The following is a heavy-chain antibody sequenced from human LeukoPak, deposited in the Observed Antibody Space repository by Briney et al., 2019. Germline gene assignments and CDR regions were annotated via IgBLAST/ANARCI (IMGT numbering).Heavy chain of an antibody. CDR3: ARGVGATLNY. D-gene: IGHD1-26*01. V-gene: IGHV4-34*01. CDR1: GGSFSGYY. CDR2: ISHSGRT. J-gene: IGHJ4*02. Sequence: PSETLSLTCAVYGGSFSGYYWTWIRQPPGKGLEWIGEISHSGRTNYNPSLKSRVTISVDTSKNQFSLKLSSVTAADTAVYYCARGVGATLNYWGQGTLVTVSS.